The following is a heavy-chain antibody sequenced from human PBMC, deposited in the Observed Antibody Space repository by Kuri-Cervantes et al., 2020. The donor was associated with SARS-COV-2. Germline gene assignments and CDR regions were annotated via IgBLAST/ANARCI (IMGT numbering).Heavy chain of an antibody. CDR2: ISYDGSNK. J-gene: IGHJ3*02. V-gene: IGHV3-30-3*01. Sequence: GESLKISCTASGFTFNTYNMKWVRQAPGKGLEWVAVISYDGSNKYYADSVKGRFTISRDNSKNTLYLQMNSLRAEDTAVYYCAREWAGGAFDIWGQGTMVTVSS. CDR1: GFTFNTYN. CDR3: AREWAGGAFDI. D-gene: IGHD3-16*01.